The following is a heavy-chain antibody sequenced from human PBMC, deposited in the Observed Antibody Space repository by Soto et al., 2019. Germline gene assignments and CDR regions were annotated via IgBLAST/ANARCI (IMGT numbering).Heavy chain of an antibody. J-gene: IGHJ6*02. CDR3: ARDRQVVRGVMAYYYYYGMDV. CDR1: GYTFTSYG. D-gene: IGHD3-10*01. Sequence: ASVKVSCKASGYTFTSYGISWVRQAPGQGLEWTGWISAYNGNTNYAQKLQGRVTMTTDTSTSTAYMELRSLRSDDTAVYYCARDRQVVRGVMAYYYYYGMDVWGQGTTVTVSS. V-gene: IGHV1-18*01. CDR2: ISAYNGNT.